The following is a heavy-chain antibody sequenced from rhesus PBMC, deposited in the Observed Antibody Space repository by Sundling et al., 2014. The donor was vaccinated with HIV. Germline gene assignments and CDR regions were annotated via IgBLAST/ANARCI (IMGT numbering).Heavy chain of an antibody. CDR2: ISGSSGNT. CDR3: ARAPGRYYGLDS. Sequence: QVQLQESGPGLVKPSETLSLTCAVSGYSISSGYYWGWIRQPPGKGLEYIGYISGSSGNTNYNPSLKSRVTISKDTSKNQFSLKLSSVTAADTAVYYCARAPGRYYGLDSWGQGVVVTVSS. J-gene: IGHJ6*01. CDR1: GYSISSGYY. V-gene: IGHV4-99*02.